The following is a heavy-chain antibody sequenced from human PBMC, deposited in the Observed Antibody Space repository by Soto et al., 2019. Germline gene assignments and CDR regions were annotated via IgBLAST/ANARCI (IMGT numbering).Heavy chain of an antibody. V-gene: IGHV1-69*04. D-gene: IGHD2-15*01. CDR2: IIPILGIA. CDR1: GGTFSSYT. CDR3: ARDQVRRYCSGGSCYSPFSSFDY. J-gene: IGHJ4*02. Sequence: SVKVSCKASGGTFSSYTISWVRQAPGQGLEWMGRIIPILGIANYAQKFQGRVTITADKSTSTAYMELSSLRSEDTAVYYCARDQVRRYCSGGSCYSPFSSFDYWGQGTLVTVSS.